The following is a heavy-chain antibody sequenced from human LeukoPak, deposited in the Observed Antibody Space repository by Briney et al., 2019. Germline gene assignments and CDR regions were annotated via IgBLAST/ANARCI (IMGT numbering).Heavy chain of an antibody. CDR3: ARDGYYDFWSGYYIPHEYYYYYIDV. CDR2: IYSGGST. D-gene: IGHD3-3*01. V-gene: IGHV3-53*01. CDR1: GFTVSSNY. Sequence: GGSLRLSCAASGFTVSSNYMSWVRQAPGKGLEWVSVIYSGGSTYYADSVKGRFTISRDNSKNTLYLQMNSLRAEDTAVYYCARDGYYDFWSGYYIPHEYYYYYIDVWGKGTTVTVSS. J-gene: IGHJ6*03.